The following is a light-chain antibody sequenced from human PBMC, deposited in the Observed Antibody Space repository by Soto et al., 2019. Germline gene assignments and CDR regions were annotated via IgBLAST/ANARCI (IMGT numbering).Light chain of an antibody. CDR1: QTVNSDY. CDR2: GAS. V-gene: IGKV3-20*01. J-gene: IGKJ2*01. CDR3: QQYGSSPYT. Sequence: ENVLTQSPSTPSFSPGGTATLSCRASQTVNSDYLAWFQQKPGQAPRLLVYGASSRATGIPDRFSGTGSGTDFTLTISRLEPEDFAVYYCQQYGSSPYTFGLGTKVDIK.